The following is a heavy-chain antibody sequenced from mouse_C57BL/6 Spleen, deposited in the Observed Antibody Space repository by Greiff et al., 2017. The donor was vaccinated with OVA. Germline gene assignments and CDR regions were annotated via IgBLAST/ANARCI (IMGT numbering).Heavy chain of an antibody. CDR3: ARTDLSPSF. Sequence: QVQLQQSGPELVKPGASVKISCKASGYSFTSYYIHWVKQRPGKGLEWIGWIYPGSGNTKYNEKFKGKATLTDDTSSSTAYRQLSSLASEDSAVYYCARTDLSPSFWGTGTTVTVSS. J-gene: IGHJ1*03. V-gene: IGHV1-66*01. CDR1: GYSFTSYY. D-gene: IGHD6-1*01. CDR2: IYPGSGNT.